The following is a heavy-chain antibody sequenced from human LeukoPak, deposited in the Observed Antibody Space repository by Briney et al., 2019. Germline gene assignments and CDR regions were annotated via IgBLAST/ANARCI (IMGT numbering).Heavy chain of an antibody. CDR1: GGTFSSYA. J-gene: IGHJ4*02. CDR2: IIPMFYTT. V-gene: IGHV1-69*05. CDR3: AREAYSSGWYYFDY. Sequence: ASVKVSCKASGGTFSSYAISWVRQAPGQGLEWMGRIIPMFYTTNYAQKFRGRITITTDESTSTAYMELSSLKSEDTALYYCAREAYSSGWYYFDYWGQGTLVTVSS. D-gene: IGHD6-19*01.